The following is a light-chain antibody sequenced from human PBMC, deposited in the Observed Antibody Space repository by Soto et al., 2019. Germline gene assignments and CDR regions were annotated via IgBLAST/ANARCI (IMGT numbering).Light chain of an antibody. J-gene: IGKJ2*01. CDR1: QNISRN. Sequence: EVVMTQSPATLSVSPGERATLSCRASQNISRNLAWYQQQPGQAPRLLIYGASTRAPGIPARFSGSGSGTDFTLTISSLQSEDFAVYYCQHYDNWPHTFGLGTKLEIK. V-gene: IGKV3-15*01. CDR3: QHYDNWPHT. CDR2: GAS.